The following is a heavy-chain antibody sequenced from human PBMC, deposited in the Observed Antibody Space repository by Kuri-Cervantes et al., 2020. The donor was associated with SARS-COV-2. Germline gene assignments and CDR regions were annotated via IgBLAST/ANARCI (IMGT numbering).Heavy chain of an antibody. Sequence: SETLSLTCTVSGGSISSYYWGWIRQPPGKGLEWIGYIYYSGSTNYNPSLKSRVTISVDKSNNQFSLELTSVTAADTAVYYCARGKGGDNDWFDPWGQGTLVTVSS. V-gene: IGHV4-59*12. CDR1: GGSISSYY. CDR2: IYYSGST. J-gene: IGHJ5*02. D-gene: IGHD1-26*01. CDR3: ARGKGGDNDWFDP.